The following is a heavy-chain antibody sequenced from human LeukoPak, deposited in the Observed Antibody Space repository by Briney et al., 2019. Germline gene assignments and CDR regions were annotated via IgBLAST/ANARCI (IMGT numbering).Heavy chain of an antibody. J-gene: IGHJ3*02. CDR3: ARRDLWFWELFFAFDI. CDR1: GYSFTSYW. CDR2: IYPGDSDT. V-gene: IGHV5-51*01. Sequence: GESLRISCKGSGYSFTSYWIGWVRQMPGKGLEWMGIIYPGDSDTRYSPSLQGQVTISADKSISTAYLQWSSLKASDTAMYYCARRDLWFWELFFAFDIWGQGTMVTVSS. D-gene: IGHD3-10*01.